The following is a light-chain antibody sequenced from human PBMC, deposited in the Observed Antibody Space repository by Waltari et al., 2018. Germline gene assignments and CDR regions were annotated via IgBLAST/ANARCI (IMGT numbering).Light chain of an antibody. CDR3: QQYTSSLLT. J-gene: IGKJ4*01. CDR1: QTINNNY. CDR2: DTS. Sequence: EIVLTQSPGTLSLSPGDRATLSCRASQTINNNYLAWYQQKPGQAPRLLIYDTSRRATGIPDRFSGSGSETDFTLTISRLEPEDFAVYYCQQYTSSLLTFGGGTTVEIK. V-gene: IGKV3-20*01.